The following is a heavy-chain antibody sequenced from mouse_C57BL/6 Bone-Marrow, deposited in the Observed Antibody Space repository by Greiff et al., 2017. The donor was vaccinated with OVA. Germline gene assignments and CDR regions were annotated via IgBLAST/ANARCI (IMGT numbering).Heavy chain of an antibody. CDR3: ARRDYDSYYFDY. J-gene: IGHJ2*01. Sequence: DVTLVESGGGLVQPGGSLKLSCAASGFTFSDYGMAWVRQAPRKGPEWVAFISNLAYSIYYADTVTGRFTISRENAKNTLYLEMSSLRSEDTAMYYCARRDYDSYYFDYWGQGTTLTVSS. D-gene: IGHD2-4*01. CDR2: ISNLAYSI. V-gene: IGHV5-15*04. CDR1: GFTFSDYG.